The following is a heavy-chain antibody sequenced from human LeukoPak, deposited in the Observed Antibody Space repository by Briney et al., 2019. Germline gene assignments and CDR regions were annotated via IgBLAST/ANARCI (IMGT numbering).Heavy chain of an antibody. J-gene: IGHJ4*02. CDR3: VRASWFGELLGY. CDR1: GFTFSDYW. CDR2: VSSDGSST. V-gene: IGHV3-74*01. Sequence: PGGSLRLSCAASGFTFSDYWMHWVRQAPGEGLVWVSRVSSDGSSTAYAGSVKGRFTISRDNAENTLYLQMNSLRAEDTGVYYCVRASWFGELLGYWGQGTLVTVSS. D-gene: IGHD3-10*01.